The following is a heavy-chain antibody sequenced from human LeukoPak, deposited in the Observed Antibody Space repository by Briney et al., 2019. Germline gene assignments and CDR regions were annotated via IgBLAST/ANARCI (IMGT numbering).Heavy chain of an antibody. Sequence: GGSLRLSCAASGFSFSDYAMHWVRQAPGKGLEWVTVVWFDGGNRYYADSVKGRFSISRDNSKNMVYLQMNSLTTEDTAVYYCARGHYEGPYYDILAGYYGFDFWGLETLVTVSS. V-gene: IGHV3-30*04. CDR2: VWFDGGNR. CDR3: ARGHYEGPYYDILAGYYGFDF. CDR1: GFSFSDYA. J-gene: IGHJ4*02. D-gene: IGHD3-9*01.